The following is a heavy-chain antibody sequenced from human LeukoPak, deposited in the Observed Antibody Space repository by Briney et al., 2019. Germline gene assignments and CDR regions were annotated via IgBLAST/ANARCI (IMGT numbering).Heavy chain of an antibody. CDR1: GFTFSSSA. J-gene: IGHJ4*02. CDR3: AKAPGGIVGY. V-gene: IGHV3-23*01. CDR2: ISGGGGST. Sequence: PGGSLRLSCAASGFTFSSSAMSWVRQAPGKGLEWVSAISGGGGSTYYADSVKGRFTISRDNSKNTVYLQMNSLRAEDTAVYYCAKAPGGIVGYWGQGTLVTVSS. D-gene: IGHD3-16*01.